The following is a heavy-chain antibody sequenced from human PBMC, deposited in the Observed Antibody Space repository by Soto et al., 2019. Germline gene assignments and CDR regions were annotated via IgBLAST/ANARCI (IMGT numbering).Heavy chain of an antibody. CDR2: IWYDGSNE. Sequence: PGWSLRLSCSASVFTFSSYGMHWCRQAPGKGLEWVAVIWYDGSNEYYADSVKGRFTISRDNSKNTLYLQMNSLRAEDTAVYCCARETYYYGSGSYDQYYYYYGMDVWGQGTTVTVSS. CDR1: VFTFSSYG. D-gene: IGHD3-10*01. CDR3: ARETYYYGSGSYDQYYYYYGMDV. J-gene: IGHJ6*02. V-gene: IGHV3-33*01.